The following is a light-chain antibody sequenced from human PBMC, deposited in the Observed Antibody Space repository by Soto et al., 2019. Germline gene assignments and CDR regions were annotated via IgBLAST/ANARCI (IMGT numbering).Light chain of an antibody. CDR2: GVS. Sequence: EIVLTQSPDTLSLSPGERATLSCRASQSVSLNYLAWYQNKPGQAPRLLISGVSRRATGIPDRFSGSGSGTDFTLTITRLEPDEFAVYYCQQYVGSPFTFGPGTKVEIK. V-gene: IGKV3-20*01. CDR1: QSVSLNY. CDR3: QQYVGSPFT. J-gene: IGKJ3*01.